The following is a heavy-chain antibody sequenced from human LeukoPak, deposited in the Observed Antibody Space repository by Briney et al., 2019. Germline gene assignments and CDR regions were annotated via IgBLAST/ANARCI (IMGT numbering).Heavy chain of an antibody. CDR3: ARDMYDFWSGFDY. CDR1: GFSVSSNH. J-gene: IGHJ4*02. V-gene: IGHV3-66*01. CDR2: IYSGGNT. Sequence: GGSLRLSCAASGFSVSSNHRTWVRQAPGKGLEWVSVIYSGGNTYYADSVKGRFTISRDNSKNTLYLQMNSLRAEDTAVYYCARDMYDFWSGFDYWGQGTLVTVSS. D-gene: IGHD3-3*01.